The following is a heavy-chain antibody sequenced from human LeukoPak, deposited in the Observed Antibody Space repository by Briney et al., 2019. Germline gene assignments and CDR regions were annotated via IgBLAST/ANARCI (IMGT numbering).Heavy chain of an antibody. CDR3: ARDRFAVGITYGMDV. CDR1: GGTFSSYA. J-gene: IGHJ6*02. CDR2: IIPIFGTA. Sequence: SVKVSCKASGGTFSSYAISWVRQAPGQGLEWMGGIIPIFGTANYAQKFQGRVTITADESPSTAYMELSSLRSEDTAVYYCARDRFAVGITYGMDVWGQGTTVTVSS. D-gene: IGHD3-10*01. V-gene: IGHV1-69*13.